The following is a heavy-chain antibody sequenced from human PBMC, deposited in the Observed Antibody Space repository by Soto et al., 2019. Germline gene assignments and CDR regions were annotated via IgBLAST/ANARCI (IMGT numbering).Heavy chain of an antibody. D-gene: IGHD6-19*01. V-gene: IGHV1-18*04. Sequence: ASVKVSCKASGYTFTSYGISWVRQAPGQGLEWMGWISAYNGNTNYAQKLQGRVTMTTDTSTSTAYMELRSLRSDDTAVYYCARGVAVAGEPGNWFDPWGQGTLVTVSS. CDR1: GYTFTSYG. J-gene: IGHJ5*02. CDR2: ISAYNGNT. CDR3: ARGVAVAGEPGNWFDP.